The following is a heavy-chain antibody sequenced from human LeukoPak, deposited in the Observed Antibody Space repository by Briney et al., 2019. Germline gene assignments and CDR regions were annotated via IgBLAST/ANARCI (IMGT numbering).Heavy chain of an antibody. J-gene: IGHJ6*03. V-gene: IGHV3-30*02. CDR2: IRYDGNNK. D-gene: IGHD3-10*01. Sequence: PGGSLRLSCAASGFTFSSYGMHWVRQAPGKGLEWVAFIRYDGNNKYYADSVKGRFTISRDNSKNTLYLQMNSLRAEDTAVYYCVGYGSGSYYNYYMDVWGKGTTVTVSS. CDR1: GFTFSSYG. CDR3: VGYGSGSYYNYYMDV.